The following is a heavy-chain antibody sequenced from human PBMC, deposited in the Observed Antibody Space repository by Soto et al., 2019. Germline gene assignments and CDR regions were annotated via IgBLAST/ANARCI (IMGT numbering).Heavy chain of an antibody. Sequence: SETLSLTCTVSGASVSSSTYYWGWVRQPPGKGLEWIGSVYRTGGTYYSPSLKSRVTMSVDTSKNQFSLTLNSVTAADTATYYCARGGISHWAYFYYMDVWDRGTTVTVSS. CDR3: ARGGISHWAYFYYMDV. D-gene: IGHD2-21*01. CDR2: VYRTGGT. CDR1: GASVSSSTYY. J-gene: IGHJ6*03. V-gene: IGHV4-39*07.